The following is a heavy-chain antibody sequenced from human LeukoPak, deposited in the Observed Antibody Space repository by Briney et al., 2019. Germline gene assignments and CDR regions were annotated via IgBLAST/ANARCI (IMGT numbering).Heavy chain of an antibody. V-gene: IGHV1-69*05. J-gene: IGHJ3*02. CDR2: IIPIFGTA. CDR3: AREGATGTTMRGAFDI. CDR1: GYTFTSYD. Sequence: SVKVSCKASGYTFTSYDINWVRQAPGQGLEWMGGIIPIFGTANYAQKFQGRVTITTDESTSTAYMELSSLRSEDTAVYYCAREGATGTTMRGAFDIWGQGTMVTVSS. D-gene: IGHD1-1*01.